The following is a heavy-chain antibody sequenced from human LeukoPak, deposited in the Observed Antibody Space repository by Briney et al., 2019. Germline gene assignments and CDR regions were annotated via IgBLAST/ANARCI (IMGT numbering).Heavy chain of an antibody. Sequence: GGSLRLSCAASGFTFSSYSMNWVRQAPGKGLEWVSSINSSSSYIYYADSVEGRITISRDNAKNSLYLQMNSLRAEDTAVYYCARGSGAGAYYYFGMDVWGQGTPVNVSS. CDR2: INSSSSYI. V-gene: IGHV3-21*01. J-gene: IGHJ6*02. CDR1: GFTFSSYS. CDR3: ARGSGAGAYYYFGMDV. D-gene: IGHD3-10*01.